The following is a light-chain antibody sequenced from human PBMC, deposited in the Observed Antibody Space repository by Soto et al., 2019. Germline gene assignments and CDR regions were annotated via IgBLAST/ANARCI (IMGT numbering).Light chain of an antibody. V-gene: IGLV2-8*01. CDR3: SSYAGSNNPYV. J-gene: IGLJ1*01. CDR1: SSDVGGYNY. CDR2: EVS. Sequence: ALTQPPSASGSPGQSVTISCTGTSSDVGGYNYVSWYQQHPGKAPKLMIYEVSKRPSGVPDRFSGSKSGNTASLTVSGLQAEDEADYYCSSYAGSNNPYVFGTGTKVTVX.